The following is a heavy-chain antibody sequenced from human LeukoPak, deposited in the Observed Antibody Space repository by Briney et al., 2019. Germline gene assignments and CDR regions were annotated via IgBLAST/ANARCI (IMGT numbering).Heavy chain of an antibody. V-gene: IGHV4-34*01. D-gene: IGHD3-22*01. CDR1: GGSFSGYY. CDR3: ARGPGSVDYYDSSGYLDY. CDR2: INHSGST. J-gene: IGHJ4*02. Sequence: SETLSLTCAVYGGSFSGYYWSWIRQPPGKGLEWIGEINHSGSTNYNPSLKSRVTISVDTSKNQFSLKLSSVTAADTAVYYCARGPGSVDYYDSSGYLDYWGQGTPVTVSS.